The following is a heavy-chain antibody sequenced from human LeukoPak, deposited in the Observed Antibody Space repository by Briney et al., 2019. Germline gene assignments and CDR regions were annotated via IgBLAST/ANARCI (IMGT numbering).Heavy chain of an antibody. V-gene: IGHV4-39*02. D-gene: IGHD3-22*01. CDR2: IYSSGIT. CDR3: AIQFYDSSGYYFQH. Sequence: SETLSLTCTVSGGSISSRSYYWGWIRQPPGEGLEWIANIYSSGITYQNPSLKSRVTISVDTSKTHFSLKLSSLTAADTAVYYCAIQFYDSSGYYFQHWGQGTPVTVSS. CDR1: GGSISSRSYY. J-gene: IGHJ1*01.